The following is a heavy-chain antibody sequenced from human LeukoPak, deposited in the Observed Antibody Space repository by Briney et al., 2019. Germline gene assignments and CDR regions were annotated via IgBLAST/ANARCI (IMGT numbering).Heavy chain of an antibody. V-gene: IGHV3-66*01. Sequence: GGSLRLSCAASGFTVSSNYMSWVRQAPGKWLEWVSVIYSGGSTYYADSVKGRFAISRDNSKNTLYLQMNSLRAEDTAVYYCARDDPSGSYKDWGQGTLVTVSS. D-gene: IGHD3-10*01. CDR3: ARDDPSGSYKD. CDR1: GFTVSSNY. J-gene: IGHJ4*02. CDR2: IYSGGST.